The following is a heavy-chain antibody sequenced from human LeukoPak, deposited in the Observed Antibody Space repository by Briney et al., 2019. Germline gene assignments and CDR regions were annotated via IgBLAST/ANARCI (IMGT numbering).Heavy chain of an antibody. D-gene: IGHD4-23*01. CDR2: IYYSGST. J-gene: IGHJ5*02. V-gene: IGHV4-31*03. Sequence: KTSETLSLTCTVSGGSISSGGYYWSWIRQHPGKGLEWIGYIYYSGSTYYNPSLKSRVTISVDTSKNQFSLKLSSVTAADTAVYYCARDKATVVTPHWFDPWGQGTLVTVSS. CDR3: ARDKATVVTPHWFDP. CDR1: GGSISSGGYY.